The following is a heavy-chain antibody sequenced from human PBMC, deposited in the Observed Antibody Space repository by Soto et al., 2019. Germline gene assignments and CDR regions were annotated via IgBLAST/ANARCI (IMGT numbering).Heavy chain of an antibody. CDR2: ISGSGGST. CDR3: AKDKGYCSGGSCYPSPPWFDP. V-gene: IGHV3-23*01. Sequence: GGSLRLSCAASGFTFSSYAMSWVRQAPGKGLEWVSAISGSGGSTYYADSVKGRFTISRDNSKNTLYLQMNRLRAEDTVVYYCAKDKGYCSGGSCYPSPPWFDPWGQGTLVTVSS. D-gene: IGHD2-15*01. CDR1: GFTFSSYA. J-gene: IGHJ5*02.